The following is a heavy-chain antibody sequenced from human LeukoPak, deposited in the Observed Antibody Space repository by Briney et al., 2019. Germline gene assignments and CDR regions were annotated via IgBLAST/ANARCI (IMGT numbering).Heavy chain of an antibody. V-gene: IGHV1-2*02. Sequence: ASVKVSCKASGYTFTDYYMHWVRQAPGQGLEWMGWINPTSGGTNYAQKFQGRVTMTRDTSISTAYMELSRLRSDDTAVYYCARDNSVGETAWWFDPWGQGTLVTVSS. CDR3: ARDNSVGETAWWFDP. CDR1: GYTFTDYY. J-gene: IGHJ5*02. CDR2: INPTSGGT. D-gene: IGHD1-26*01.